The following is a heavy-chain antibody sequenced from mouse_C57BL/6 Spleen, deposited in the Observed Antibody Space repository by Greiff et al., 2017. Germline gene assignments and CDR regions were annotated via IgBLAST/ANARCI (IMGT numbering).Heavy chain of an antibody. Sequence: VQLQQSGPVLVKPGASVKMSCKASGYTFTDYYMNWVKQSHGKSLEWIGVINPYNGGTSYNQKFKGKATLTVDKSSSTAYMELNRLTSEDSAVYYCARGDWYVAWLAYWGQGTLVTVSA. D-gene: IGHD2-14*01. CDR3: ARGDWYVAWLAY. V-gene: IGHV1-19*01. J-gene: IGHJ3*01. CDR1: GYTFTDYY. CDR2: INPYNGGT.